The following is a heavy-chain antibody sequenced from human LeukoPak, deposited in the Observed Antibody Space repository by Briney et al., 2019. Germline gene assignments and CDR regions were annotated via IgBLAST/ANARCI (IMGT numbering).Heavy chain of an antibody. D-gene: IGHD5-24*01. J-gene: IGHJ4*02. CDR1: GFTFSDYY. V-gene: IGHV3-11*01. Sequence: GGSLRLSCAASGFTFSDYYMTWIRQAPGKGLEWVSYISTSGTTIYYADSVKGRFTISRDNAKNSLYLHMNSLRVEDTAVYYCARGVWLYYFDYWGQGTLVTVSS. CDR2: ISTSGTTI. CDR3: ARGVWLYYFDY.